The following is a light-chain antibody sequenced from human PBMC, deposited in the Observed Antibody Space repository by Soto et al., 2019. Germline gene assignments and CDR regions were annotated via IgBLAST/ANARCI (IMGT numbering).Light chain of an antibody. J-gene: IGKJ5*01. CDR1: QSVTSN. Sequence: EIVMTQSPATLSVTPGERATLSCRASQSVTSNLAWYQQQPGRAPRLLIYGASNRATGIPARFGGSGSGTDFTLTISSLEPEDFAVYYCQQRQHWPPITFGQGTRLEI. CDR2: GAS. CDR3: QQRQHWPPIT. V-gene: IGKV3-15*01.